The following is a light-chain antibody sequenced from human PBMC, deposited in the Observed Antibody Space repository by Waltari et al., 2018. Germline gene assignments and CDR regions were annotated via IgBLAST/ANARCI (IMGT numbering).Light chain of an antibody. Sequence: EIVLTQSPGKLSLSPGERATLSCRASQSISRYLAWYQQKPGQAPRTLIYAASSRATAIPDRFRGSWSGTDFSLTISRLEPEDFAVYYCQNHERLPAMFGQGTKVEIK. J-gene: IGKJ1*01. CDR2: AAS. V-gene: IGKV3-20*01. CDR3: QNHERLPAM. CDR1: QSISRY.